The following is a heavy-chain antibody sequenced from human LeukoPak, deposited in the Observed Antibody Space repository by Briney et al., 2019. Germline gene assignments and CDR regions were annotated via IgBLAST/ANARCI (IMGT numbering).Heavy chain of an antibody. CDR2: IWSDGSNK. CDR1: GFTFSFYG. CDR3: AREDGSASYYNNWFDP. J-gene: IGHJ5*02. V-gene: IGHV3-33*01. Sequence: GGSLRLSCAASGFTFSFYGMHWVGQAPGKGLEGVAVIWSDGSNKYSADSVKGRFTISRDNSKNTLYLQMNSLRAEDTAVYYCAREDGSASYYNNWFDPWGQGTLVTVSS. D-gene: IGHD3-10*01.